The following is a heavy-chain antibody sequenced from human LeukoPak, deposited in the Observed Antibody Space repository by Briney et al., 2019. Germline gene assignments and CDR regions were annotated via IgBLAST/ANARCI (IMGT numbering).Heavy chain of an antibody. V-gene: IGHV3-30*03. D-gene: IGHD3-22*01. Sequence: PGGSLRLSCAASGFTFSSYGMHWVRQAPGKGLEWVAVISYDGSNKYYADSVKGRFTISRDNSKNTLYLQMNSLRADDTAVYYCARWGTDSSAWYYFDYWGQGTLVTVSS. CDR3: ARWGTDSSAWYYFDY. J-gene: IGHJ4*02. CDR1: GFTFSSYG. CDR2: ISYDGSNK.